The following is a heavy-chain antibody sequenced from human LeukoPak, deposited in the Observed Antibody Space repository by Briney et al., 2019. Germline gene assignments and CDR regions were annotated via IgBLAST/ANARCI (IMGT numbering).Heavy chain of an antibody. CDR3: ARGDCSGVSCYLPEYFRH. D-gene: IGHD2-15*01. V-gene: IGHV1-18*04. CDR2: ISAHNGYT. J-gene: IGHJ1*01. CDR1: GYTFTGYY. Sequence: AASVKVSCKASGYTFTGYYMHWVRQAPGQGLEWMGWISAHNGYTDYAQKLQGRVTMTTDTSTNTAYMELRSLRSDDTAVYYCARGDCSGVSCYLPEYFRHWGQGTLVTVSS.